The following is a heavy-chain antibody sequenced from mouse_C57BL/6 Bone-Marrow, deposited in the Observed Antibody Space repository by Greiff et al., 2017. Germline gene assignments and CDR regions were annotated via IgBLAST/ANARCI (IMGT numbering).Heavy chain of an antibody. CDR3: ARLREGDSSGYVNAMDY. Sequence: EVQLQQSGPELVKPGASVKISCKASGYTFTDYYMNWVKQSHGKSLEWIGDINPNNGGTSYNQKFKGKATLTVDKSSSTAYMELRSLTSEDSAVYYCARLREGDSSGYVNAMDYWGQGTSVTVSS. CDR1: GYTFTDYY. CDR2: INPNNGGT. D-gene: IGHD3-2*02. V-gene: IGHV1-26*01. J-gene: IGHJ4*01.